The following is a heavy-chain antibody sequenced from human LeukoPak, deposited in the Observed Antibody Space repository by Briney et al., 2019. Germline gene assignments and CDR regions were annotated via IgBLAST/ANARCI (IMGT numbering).Heavy chain of an antibody. CDR2: MWFGATT. CDR1: GDSISSSNSY. J-gene: IGHJ4*02. V-gene: IGHV4-39*07. D-gene: IGHD1-26*01. CDR3: ARGRRGSYIQDF. Sequence: SETLSLTCTVSGDSISSSNSYWGWIRQPPGERLEWIGSMWFGATTSYDPSLMSRVTISIDPSTNHSSLKLRSVTAADTALYYCARGRRGSYIQDFWGQGPVVTVSS.